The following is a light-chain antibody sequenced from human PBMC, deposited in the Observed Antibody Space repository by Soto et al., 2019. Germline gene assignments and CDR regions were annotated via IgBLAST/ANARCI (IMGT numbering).Light chain of an antibody. CDR1: QIVSSDH. V-gene: IGKV3-20*01. CDR2: GAF. Sequence: EIVLTQSPGTLSLSPGERATLSCRASQIVSSDHLAWYQQKPGQAPRLLIYGAFNRPIGIPDRFSGSGSGTDFTLSISRLEPEDFAVSYCQQYGSSPPYTFGQGTKLEMK. J-gene: IGKJ2*01. CDR3: QQYGSSPPYT.